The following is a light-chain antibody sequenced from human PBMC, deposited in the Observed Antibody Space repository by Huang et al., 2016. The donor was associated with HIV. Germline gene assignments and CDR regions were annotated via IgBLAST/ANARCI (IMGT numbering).Light chain of an antibody. CDR2: EVS. Sequence: NQTPLSLSVTPGQPASISCKSSQSLLHSDGKTYPYWYVQKAGHSPQLLMYEVSNRVTGVPDRVSGSGSGTSFTLKISRVEADDVGIYYCMQGIHLSSPFGGGTKIEI. CDR1: QSLLHSDGKTY. J-gene: IGKJ4*01. V-gene: IGKV2-29*02. CDR3: MQGIHLSSP.